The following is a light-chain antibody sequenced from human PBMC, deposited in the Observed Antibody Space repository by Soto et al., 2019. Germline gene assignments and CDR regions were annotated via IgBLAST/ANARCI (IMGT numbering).Light chain of an antibody. CDR1: QSISND. CDR2: AAS. CDR3: QQSYSTPPYT. V-gene: IGKV1-39*01. J-gene: IGKJ2*01. Sequence: DIQMTQSPSSLSASVGDTVTITCRASQSISNDLYWYQQKPGKAPKLLIYAASTLQGGVPSRFSGSGSGTDFTLTISSLQPEDFANYCCQQSYSTPPYTFGQGTRLEIK.